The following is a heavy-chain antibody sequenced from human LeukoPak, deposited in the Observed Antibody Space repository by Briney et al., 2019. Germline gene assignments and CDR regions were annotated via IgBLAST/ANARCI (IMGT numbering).Heavy chain of an antibody. Sequence: EPGGSLRLACAASGFTFDDYAMHWVRQAPGKGLEWVSGIGGRDGVTTYYTSSVKGRFTISRDNSKNTLYLQMNSLRAEDTAVYSRAKDLGWIHFAYWGQGTLVTVSS. CDR1: GFTFDDYA. CDR3: AKDLGWIHFAY. CDR2: IGGRDGVTT. D-gene: IGHD5-18*01. J-gene: IGHJ4*02. V-gene: IGHV3-23*01.